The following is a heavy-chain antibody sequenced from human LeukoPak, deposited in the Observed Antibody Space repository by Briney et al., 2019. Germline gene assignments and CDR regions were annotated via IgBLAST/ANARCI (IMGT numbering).Heavy chain of an antibody. Sequence: GASVKVSCKASGYTFTSYAMHWVRQAPGQRLEWMGWINTGNGNTKYSQEFQGRVTITRDTSASTAYMELSSLRSEDMAVYYCARDKSGGSSPDYWGQGTLVTVSS. D-gene: IGHD2-15*01. CDR1: GYTFTSYA. J-gene: IGHJ4*02. CDR2: INTGNGNT. CDR3: ARDKSGGSSPDY. V-gene: IGHV1-3*03.